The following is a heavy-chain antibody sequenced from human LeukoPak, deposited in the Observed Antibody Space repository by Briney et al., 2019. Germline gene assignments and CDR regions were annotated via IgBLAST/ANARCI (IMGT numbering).Heavy chain of an antibody. CDR3: ARDKNGDFGIDY. D-gene: IGHD4-17*01. Sequence: PGGSLRLSCAASGFTFSRYSMNWVRQAPGKGLEWVSSITSTSSPTYYADSVNGRFTVSRDNAKNSLYLQMNILRDEDTAVYYCARDKNGDFGIDYWGQGTLVTVSS. V-gene: IGHV3-21*01. CDR2: ITSTSSPT. CDR1: GFTFSRYS. J-gene: IGHJ4*02.